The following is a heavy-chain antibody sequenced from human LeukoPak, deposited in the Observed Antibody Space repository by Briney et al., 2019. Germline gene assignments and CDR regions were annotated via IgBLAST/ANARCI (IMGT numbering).Heavy chain of an antibody. CDR1: EGTFSIYG. CDR3: ASSLEWSLTFDY. Sequence: RASVKVSCKASEGTFSIYGISWVRQAPGQGLEWMGWISAYNGNTNYAQKLQGRVTMTTDTSTSTAYMELRSLRSDDTAVYYCASSLEWSLTFDYWGQGTLVTVSS. D-gene: IGHD3-3*01. V-gene: IGHV1-18*01. J-gene: IGHJ4*02. CDR2: ISAYNGNT.